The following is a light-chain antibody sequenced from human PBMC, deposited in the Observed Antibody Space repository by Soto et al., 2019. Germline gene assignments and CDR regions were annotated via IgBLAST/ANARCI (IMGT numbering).Light chain of an antibody. CDR2: DAS. Sequence: EIVLTQSPGTLSLSPGERATLSCRASESVSRNLAWYQQKPGQAPRLLIYDASTRATGIPDRFSGGGSGTEFTLTISSLQSEDFVVYYCQQYNSWPPITFGQGTRLEI. V-gene: IGKV3-15*01. J-gene: IGKJ5*01. CDR1: ESVSRN. CDR3: QQYNSWPPIT.